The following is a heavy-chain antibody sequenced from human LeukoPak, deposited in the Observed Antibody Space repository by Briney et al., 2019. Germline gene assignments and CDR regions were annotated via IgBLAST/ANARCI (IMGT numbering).Heavy chain of an antibody. J-gene: IGHJ4*02. CDR3: ARDDERSGWQPYLDY. D-gene: IGHD6-19*01. CDR2: IYYSGST. V-gene: IGHV4-61*08. Sequence: PSETLSLTCTVSGGSISSGGYYWSWIRQHPGKGLEWIGYIYYSGSTYYNPSLKSRVTISVDTSKNQFSLKLSSVTAADTAVYYCARDDERSGWQPYLDYWGQGTLVTVSS. CDR1: GGSISSGGYY.